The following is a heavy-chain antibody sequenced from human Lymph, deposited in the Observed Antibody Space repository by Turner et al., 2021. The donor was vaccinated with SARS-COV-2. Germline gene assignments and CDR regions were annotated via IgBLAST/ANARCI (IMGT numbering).Heavy chain of an antibody. CDR1: GFTFSTYA. J-gene: IGHJ3*02. CDR3: ARGSGSYLSAFDI. Sequence: QVQLVESGGGVVQPGRSLRLSCPASGFTFSTYAIHWVRQAPGKGLEWVAVISYDGFNKDYSDSVKDQFTISRDNSKNTLYLQMSSLRAEDTAVYYCARGSGSYLSAFDIWGQGTMVTVSS. D-gene: IGHD1-26*01. CDR2: ISYDGFNK. V-gene: IGHV3-30*04.